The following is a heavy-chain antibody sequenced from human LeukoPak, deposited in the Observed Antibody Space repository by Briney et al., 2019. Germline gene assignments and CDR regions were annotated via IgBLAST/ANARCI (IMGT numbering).Heavy chain of an antibody. D-gene: IGHD5-18*01. CDR2: ISSSSSTI. Sequence: PGGSLRLSCAASGFTFSSYSMNWVRQAPGKGLEWVSYISSSSSTIYYADSVKGRFTISRDNAKNSLYLQMNSLRAEDTAVYYCATSPVYSYGHPYYFDYWGRGTLVTVSS. CDR1: GFTFSSYS. J-gene: IGHJ4*02. CDR3: ATSPVYSYGHPYYFDY. V-gene: IGHV3-48*01.